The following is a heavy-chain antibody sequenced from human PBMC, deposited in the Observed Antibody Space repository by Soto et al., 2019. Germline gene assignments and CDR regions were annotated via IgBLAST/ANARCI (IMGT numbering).Heavy chain of an antibody. J-gene: IGHJ6*02. D-gene: IGHD2-15*01. Sequence: GSLRLSCAASGFTFSSYSMNWVRQAPGKGLEWVSYISSSSSTIYYADSVKGRFTISRDNAKNSLYLQMNSLRDEDTAVYYCARNYCSGGSCYRYYGMDVWGQGTTVTVSS. CDR2: ISSSSSTI. V-gene: IGHV3-48*02. CDR1: GFTFSSYS. CDR3: ARNYCSGGSCYRYYGMDV.